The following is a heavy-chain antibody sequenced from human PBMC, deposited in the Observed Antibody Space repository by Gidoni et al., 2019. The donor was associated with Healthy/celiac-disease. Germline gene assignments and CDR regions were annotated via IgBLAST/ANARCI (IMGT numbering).Heavy chain of an antibody. J-gene: IGHJ4*02. Sequence: DVQLVQSGAAVKKPAESLRNSCKGSGYSFTSYWISWVRQMPGKGLEWMGRIDPSDSYTNASPSFQGHVTSSADKSISTAYLQWSSLKASDTAMYYCARQGIAVAAHDYWGQGTLVTVSS. CDR1: GYSFTSYW. D-gene: IGHD6-19*01. CDR3: ARQGIAVAAHDY. V-gene: IGHV5-10-1*03. CDR2: IDPSDSYT.